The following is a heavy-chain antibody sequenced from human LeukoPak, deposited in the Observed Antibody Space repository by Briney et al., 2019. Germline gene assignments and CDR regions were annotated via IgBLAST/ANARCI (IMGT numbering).Heavy chain of an antibody. CDR3: ARGETGPRLAI. V-gene: IGHV4-34*01. CDR1: GGSFSGYY. CDR2: IDHRGSP. J-gene: IGHJ4*02. Sequence: PSETLSLTCAVYGGSFSGYYWSWICQPPGKGLGWIGEIDHRGSPNYTPSLKSRVTISVDTSKNQFSLKLSSVTAADTAVYYCARGETGPRLAIWGQGTLLTVSS.